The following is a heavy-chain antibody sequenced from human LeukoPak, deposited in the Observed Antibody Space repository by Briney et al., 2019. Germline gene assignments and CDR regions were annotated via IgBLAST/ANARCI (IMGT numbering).Heavy chain of an antibody. D-gene: IGHD6-13*01. CDR1: GYTFTSYD. CDR2: MNPNSGNT. V-gene: IGHV1-8*01. Sequence: ASVKLSCKASGYTFTSYDINWVRQATGKGLEWMGWMNPNSGNTGYAQKFQGRVTMTRNTSISTAYMELSSLRSEDTAVYYCARGPIGAAAGAYWGQGTLVTVSS. J-gene: IGHJ4*02. CDR3: ARGPIGAAAGAY.